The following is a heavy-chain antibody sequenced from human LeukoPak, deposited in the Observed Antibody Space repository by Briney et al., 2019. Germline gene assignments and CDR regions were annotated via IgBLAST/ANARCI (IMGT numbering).Heavy chain of an antibody. CDR1: GFTFSSYW. CDR3: VRGNDYGGPHY. V-gene: IGHV3-74*01. D-gene: IGHD4-23*01. Sequence: GGFLRLSCAVSGFTFSSYWMHWVRQAPGKGLVWVSRIDRDGSRINYADSVKGRFTISRDNGKNTLFLQMNSLRAEDAVVYYCVRGNDYGGPHYWGQGSLVTVSS. J-gene: IGHJ4*02. CDR2: IDRDGSRI.